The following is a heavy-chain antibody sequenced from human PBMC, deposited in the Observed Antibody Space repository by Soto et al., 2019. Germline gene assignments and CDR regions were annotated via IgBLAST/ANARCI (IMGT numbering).Heavy chain of an antibody. D-gene: IGHD2-15*01. CDR1: GFNFSRSW. Sequence: GGSLRLSCAASGFNFSRSWMNWVRQVPGKGLEWVANVRQDGSPEYSVGSLKGRFTISRDNAKNSLYLQMNNLRAEDTAVFYCARGANRAVVVAAAAEYFQHWGQGTLVTVSS. V-gene: IGHV3-7*02. CDR3: ARGANRAVVVAAAAEYFQH. CDR2: VRQDGSPE. J-gene: IGHJ1*01.